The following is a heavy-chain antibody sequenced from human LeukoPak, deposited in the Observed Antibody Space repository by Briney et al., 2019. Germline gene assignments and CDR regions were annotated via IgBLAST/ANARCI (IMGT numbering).Heavy chain of an antibody. V-gene: IGHV4-4*07. CDR1: GGSISSYY. D-gene: IGHD6-13*01. CDR3: ARDRIAAAGYYYGMDV. J-gene: IGHJ6*02. CDR2: IYTSGST. Sequence: SETLSLTCTASGGSISSYYWSWIRQPAGKGLEWIGRIYTSGSTNYNPSLKSRVTMSVDTSKNQFSLKLSSVTAADTAVYYCARDRIAAAGYYYGMDVWGQGTTVTVSS.